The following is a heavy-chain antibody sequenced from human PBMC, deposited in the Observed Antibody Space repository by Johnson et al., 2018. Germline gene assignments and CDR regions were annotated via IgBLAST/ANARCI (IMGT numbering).Heavy chain of an antibody. CDR1: GYTFTTHW. CDR2: IYPDDSDT. V-gene: IGHV5-51*01. CDR3: ARLAGVDSSAYYRGVDY. J-gene: IGHJ4*02. D-gene: IGHD3-22*01. Sequence: EVQLVESGAEVKKPGESLKISCKASGYTFTTHWIAWVRQMPGKGLEWMGIIYPDDSDTRYSPSFQGQVTFSADKSISTAYLQWSSLKASDTAMYYCARLAGVDSSAYYRGVDYWGQGTLVTVSS.